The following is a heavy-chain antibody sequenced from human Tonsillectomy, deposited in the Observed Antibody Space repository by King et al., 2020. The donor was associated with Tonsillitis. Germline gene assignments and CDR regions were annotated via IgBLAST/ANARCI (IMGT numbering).Heavy chain of an antibody. CDR2: IYPGDSDT. CDR1: GYRFASYW. Sequence: EVQLVESGAEVKKPGESLKISCKGSGYRFASYWIGWVRQMPGKGLEWMGIIYPGDSDTRYSPSFQGQVTISADKAIATASLQWSSLKASDTAIYYCARRGGTYSDPFDIWGQGTLVTVSS. J-gene: IGHJ3*02. V-gene: IGHV5-51*03. D-gene: IGHD1-26*01. CDR3: ARRGGTYSDPFDI.